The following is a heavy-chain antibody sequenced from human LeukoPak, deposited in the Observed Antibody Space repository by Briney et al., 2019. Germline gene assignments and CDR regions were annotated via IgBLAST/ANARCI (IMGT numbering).Heavy chain of an antibody. CDR2: INHSGST. CDR1: GGSFSGYY. V-gene: IGHV4-34*01. CDR3: ARGCSIYGDYYVDY. Sequence: SETLSLTCAVDGGSFSGYYWSWIRQPPGKGLEWIGEINHSGSTNYNPSLKSRVTISVDTSKNQFSLKLSSVTAADTAVYYCARGCSIYGDYYVDYWGQGTLVTVSS. J-gene: IGHJ4*02. D-gene: IGHD4-17*01.